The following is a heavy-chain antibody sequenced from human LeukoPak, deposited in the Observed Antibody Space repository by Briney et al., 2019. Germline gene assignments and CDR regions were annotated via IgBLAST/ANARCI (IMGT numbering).Heavy chain of an antibody. CDR3: ARERTLGGTRWSDAFNI. J-gene: IGHJ3*02. V-gene: IGHV3-20*04. CDR2: INWNGGST. Sequence: GGSLRLSCAASGFTFDDYGMSWVRQAPGKGLEWVSGINWNGGSTGYADSVKGRFTISRDNAKNSLYLQMNSLRAEDTAVYYCARERTLGGTRWSDAFNIWGQGTMVTVSS. CDR1: GFTFDDYG. D-gene: IGHD6-19*01.